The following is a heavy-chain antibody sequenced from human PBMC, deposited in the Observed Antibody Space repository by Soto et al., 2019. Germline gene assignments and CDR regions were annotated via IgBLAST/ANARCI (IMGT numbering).Heavy chain of an antibody. Sequence: QVQLQESGPGLVKPSQTLSLTCTVSGGSISSGGYYWSWIRQHPGKGLEWIGYIYYSGSTYYNPSLKSRVTISVATSKNQFPLKLSSVTAADTAVYYCARDRAGAVAGTGGFDYWGQGTLVTVSS. CDR2: IYYSGST. CDR3: ARDRAGAVAGTGGFDY. V-gene: IGHV4-31*03. D-gene: IGHD6-19*01. CDR1: GGSISSGGYY. J-gene: IGHJ4*02.